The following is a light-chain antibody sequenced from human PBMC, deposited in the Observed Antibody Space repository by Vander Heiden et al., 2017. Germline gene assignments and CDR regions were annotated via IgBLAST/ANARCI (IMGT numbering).Light chain of an antibody. CDR2: QDN. V-gene: IGLV3-1*01. Sequence: SSELSQPPSVFVSPGQTASISCSGDRFGDKCARCSQQKPGQCPLLVIYQDNKRPSGIPGRFSGSATANTATLSSSGTQTMDEADYYCQAWDKNIMMFGGGTKLTVL. J-gene: IGLJ3*02. CDR3: QAWDKNIMM. CDR1: RFGDKC.